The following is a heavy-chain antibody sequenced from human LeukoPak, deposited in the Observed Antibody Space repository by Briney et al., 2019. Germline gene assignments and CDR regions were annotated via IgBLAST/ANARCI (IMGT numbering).Heavy chain of an antibody. Sequence: GGSLRLSCAASGSTFSSYWMHWVRQAPGKGLVWVSRINSDGSSTSYADSVKGRFTISRDNAKNTLYLQMNSLRAEDTAVYYCARGDSSGYYDGRPFDYWGQGTLVTVSS. J-gene: IGHJ4*02. D-gene: IGHD3-22*01. CDR2: INSDGSST. CDR1: GSTFSSYW. CDR3: ARGDSSGYYDGRPFDY. V-gene: IGHV3-74*01.